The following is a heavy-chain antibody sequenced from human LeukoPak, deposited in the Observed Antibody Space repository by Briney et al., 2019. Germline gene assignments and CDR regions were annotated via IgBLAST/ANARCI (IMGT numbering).Heavy chain of an antibody. CDR3: ARGRLTYYYDSSGYRY. V-gene: IGHV4-34*01. CDR2: INHSGST. J-gene: IGHJ4*02. Sequence: SETLSLTCAVYGGSFSGYYWSWIRQPPGKGLEWIGEINHSGSTNYNPSLKSRVTISVGTSKNQFSLKLSSVTAADTAVYYCARGRLTYYYDSSGYRYWGQGTLVTVSS. D-gene: IGHD3-22*01. CDR1: GGSFSGYY.